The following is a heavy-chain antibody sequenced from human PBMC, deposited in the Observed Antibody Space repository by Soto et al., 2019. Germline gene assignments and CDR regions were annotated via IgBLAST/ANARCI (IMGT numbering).Heavy chain of an antibody. D-gene: IGHD6-13*01. Sequence: QVQLVESGGGVVQPGRSLRLSCAASGFTFSSYGMHWVRQAPGKGLEWVAVISYDGSNKYYADSVKGRFTISRDNSKNTLYLQMNSLRAEDTAGYYCAKESSWYNWFDPWGQGTLVTVSS. CDR2: ISYDGSNK. J-gene: IGHJ5*02. V-gene: IGHV3-30*18. CDR1: GFTFSSYG. CDR3: AKESSWYNWFDP.